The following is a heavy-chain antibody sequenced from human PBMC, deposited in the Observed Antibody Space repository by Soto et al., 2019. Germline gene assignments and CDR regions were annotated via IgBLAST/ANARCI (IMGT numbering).Heavy chain of an antibody. CDR1: GYSFTSYC. CDR2: INPSDSYT. CDR3: DGQFDRAAGSY. D-gene: IGHD6-13*01. V-gene: IGHV5-10-1*01. J-gene: IGHJ4*02. Sequence: GESLKISFKGSGYSFTSYCIGWVRQMPGKGLEWMGRINPSDSYTNYSPSFQGHVTISADKSISTAYLQWNSLKASDTAMYYCDGQFDRAAGSYWGQGTLVTVSS.